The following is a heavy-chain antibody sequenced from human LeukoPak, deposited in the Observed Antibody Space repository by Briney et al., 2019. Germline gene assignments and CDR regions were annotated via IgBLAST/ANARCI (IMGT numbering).Heavy chain of an antibody. CDR2: ITSTGGGT. V-gene: IGHV3-23*01. D-gene: IGHD3-16*01. Sequence: GGSLRLSCAASGFTFSSYGMHWVRQGPGQELEWISAITSTGGGTYYADSVKGRFTISRANSENTVYLQMNNLRGDDTAVYYCAKECQRGGLAEYWGQGTRVTVSS. J-gene: IGHJ4*02. CDR1: GFTFSSYG. CDR3: AKECQRGGLAEY.